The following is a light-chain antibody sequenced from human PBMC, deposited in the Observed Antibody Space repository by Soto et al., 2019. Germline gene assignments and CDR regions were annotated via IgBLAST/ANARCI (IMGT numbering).Light chain of an antibody. J-gene: IGKJ2*01. Sequence: EIVMTQSPANLSVSPGERATLSCRASQSISSNLAWYQQKPGQGPRLLIYGASTRATGIPARFSGSGSGTEFNLTISSLQSEDCAVYYCQQYNKWPPYTFGQGTKLEIK. CDR2: GAS. CDR3: QQYNKWPPYT. CDR1: QSISSN. V-gene: IGKV3-15*01.